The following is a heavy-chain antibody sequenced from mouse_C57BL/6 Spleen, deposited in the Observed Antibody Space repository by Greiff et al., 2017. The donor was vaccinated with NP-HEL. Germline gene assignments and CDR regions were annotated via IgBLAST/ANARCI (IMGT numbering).Heavy chain of an antibody. CDR3: ARGIYCYAMDY. Sequence: QVQLQQSGPELVKPGASVKISCKASGYAFSSSWMNWVKQRPGKGLEWIGRIYPGDGDTNYNGKFKGKATLTADKSSSTAYMQLSSLTSEDSAVYFCARGIYCYAMDYWGQGTSVTVSS. CDR1: GYAFSSSW. D-gene: IGHD1-1*01. CDR2: IYPGDGDT. J-gene: IGHJ4*01. V-gene: IGHV1-82*01.